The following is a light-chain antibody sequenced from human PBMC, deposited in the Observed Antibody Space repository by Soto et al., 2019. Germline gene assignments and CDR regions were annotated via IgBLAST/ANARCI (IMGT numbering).Light chain of an antibody. CDR3: QQYNSWPPLFT. CDR2: GAS. V-gene: IGKV3D-15*01. CDR1: QSIATN. J-gene: IGKJ3*01. Sequence: EIVMTQSPAILSLSPGETATLSCRASQSIATNLAWYQQRPGQAPRHLIYGASTRATDVPARFSGSVSGTEFILSITRLQSEDFAVYYCQQYNSWPPLFTFGPGTTLDL.